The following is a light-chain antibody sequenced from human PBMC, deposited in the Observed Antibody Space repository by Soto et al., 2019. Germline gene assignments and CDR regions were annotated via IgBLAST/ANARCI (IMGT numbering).Light chain of an antibody. V-gene: IGKV3-15*01. CDR2: DAS. Sequence: EIVMTQSPATLSVSPGERATLSCRASQSVGSNLAWYQQKPGQAPSLLIYDASTRATGIPDRFSGSGSGTEFTLTISSLLSEDFAVYYCHQYNNWPPWTFGQGTEVEI. J-gene: IGKJ1*01. CDR3: HQYNNWPPWT. CDR1: QSVGSN.